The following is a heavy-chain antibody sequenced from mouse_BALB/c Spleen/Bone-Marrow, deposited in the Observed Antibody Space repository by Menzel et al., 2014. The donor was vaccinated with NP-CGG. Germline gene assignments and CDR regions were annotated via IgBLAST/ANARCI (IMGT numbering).Heavy chain of an antibody. J-gene: IGHJ2*01. CDR2: IYPGNSDT. CDR1: GYTFTSYW. CDR3: TTLARNYFDY. Sequence: VHVKQSGTVLARPGASVKMSCKASGYTFTSYWMHWVKQRPGQGLEWIGTIYPGNSDTTYNQKFKGKAKLTAVTSTSTAYMELSSLTNEDSAVYYCTTLARNYFDYWGQGTILTVSS. V-gene: IGHV1-5*01.